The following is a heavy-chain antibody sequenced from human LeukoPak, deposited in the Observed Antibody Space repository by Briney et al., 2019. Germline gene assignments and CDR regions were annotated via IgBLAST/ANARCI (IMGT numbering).Heavy chain of an antibody. CDR2: ISSSSSYI. J-gene: IGHJ3*02. CDR1: GFTFSSYS. Sequence: GGSLRLSCAASGFTFSSYSMNWVRQAPGKGLEWVSSISSSSSYIYYADSVKGRFTISRDNAKNSLYLQMNSLRAEDTAVYYCARDSRGGTMLFDIWGQGTMVTVSS. D-gene: IGHD3-16*01. CDR3: ARDSRGGTMLFDI. V-gene: IGHV3-21*01.